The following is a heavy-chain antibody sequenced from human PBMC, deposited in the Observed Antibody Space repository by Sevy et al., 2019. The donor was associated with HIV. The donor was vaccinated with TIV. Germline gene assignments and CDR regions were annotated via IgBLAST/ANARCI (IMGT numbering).Heavy chain of an antibody. V-gene: IGHV1-18*01. CDR2: ISPLNGDT. CDR3: ASAFCSGGSCYSLAF. Sequence: ASVKGSCEASGYTFTSYRIYWVRQGPGQGLEWMGWISPLNGDTNYAQKFQGRVTMITDTSTSTAYMDLRSLRSDDTAVYFCASAFCSGGSCYSLAFWGQGALVTVSS. CDR1: GYTFTSYR. D-gene: IGHD2-15*01. J-gene: IGHJ4*02.